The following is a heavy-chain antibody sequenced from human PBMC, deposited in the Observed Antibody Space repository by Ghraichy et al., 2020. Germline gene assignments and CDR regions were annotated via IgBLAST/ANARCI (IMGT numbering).Heavy chain of an antibody. CDR1: GFTFSDYG. J-gene: IGHJ1*01. CDR2: ISFDGSDK. Sequence: GESLNISCAASGFTFSDYGMHWVRQAPGKGLEWVAVISFDGSDKYYADSVKGRFTISRDNSKNTLYLQMNSLRAEDTAVYYCAKDSPYCSVGTCYPGHFQHWGQGTLVTVAS. D-gene: IGHD2-15*01. V-gene: IGHV3-30*18. CDR3: AKDSPYCSVGTCYPGHFQH.